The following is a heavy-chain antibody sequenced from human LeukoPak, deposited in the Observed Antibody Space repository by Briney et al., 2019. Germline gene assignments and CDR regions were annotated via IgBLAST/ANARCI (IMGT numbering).Heavy chain of an antibody. J-gene: IGHJ4*02. D-gene: IGHD6-13*01. V-gene: IGHV3-7*01. CDR2: INQDASEI. Sequence: GGSLRLSCAASRFTFSNYWMTWVRQAPGKGLEWVGNINQDASEINYVDSVKGRFPISRVNAENSLYLQMNSLRAEDTAIYYCARDRHINSWSNDRFDYWGQGALVTVSS. CDR3: ARDRHINSWSNDRFDY. CDR1: RFTFSNYW.